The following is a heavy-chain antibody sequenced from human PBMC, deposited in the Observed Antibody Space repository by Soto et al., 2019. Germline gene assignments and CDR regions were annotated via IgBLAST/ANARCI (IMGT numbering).Heavy chain of an antibody. CDR1: GFSFSHVW. Sequence: EVQLVESGGGLVQPGGSVRLSCAGSGFSFSHVWMNWVRQAPGKGLEWVARIKSKRDGGTKDYAAPVKGRFTISRDDSNSTVSLQISSLKTEDTAVYYCRNGYYWGQGTLVTVSS. V-gene: IGHV3-15*07. J-gene: IGHJ4*02. CDR3: RNGYY. CDR2: IKSKRDGGTK. D-gene: IGHD2-8*01.